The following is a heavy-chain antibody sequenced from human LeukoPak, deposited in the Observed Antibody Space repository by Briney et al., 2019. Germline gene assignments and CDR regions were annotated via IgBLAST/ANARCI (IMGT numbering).Heavy chain of an antibody. CDR3: ARGDSSSSYDY. Sequence: ASVKVSCKASGYTFTGYYMHWVRQAPGQGLEWMGWINPNSGGTNYAQKFQGRVIMTRETSTSTAYMELSRLRSDDTAVYYCARGDSSSSYDYWGQGTLVTVSS. J-gene: IGHJ4*02. D-gene: IGHD6-6*01. CDR1: GYTFTGYY. V-gene: IGHV1-2*02. CDR2: INPNSGGT.